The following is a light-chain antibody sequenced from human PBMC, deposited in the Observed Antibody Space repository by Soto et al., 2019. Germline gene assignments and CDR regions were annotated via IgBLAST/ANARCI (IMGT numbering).Light chain of an antibody. J-gene: IGKJ1*01. V-gene: IGKV3-11*01. Sequence: EIVLTQSPATLSLSPGERATLSCRASQSVIRYLAWYQQRPGQAPRLLIYDASYRATGIPARFSGSGSGTDFTLTISSLQPDDFATYYCQHYNSYSEAFGQGTKVDNK. CDR2: DAS. CDR1: QSVIRY. CDR3: QHYNSYSEA.